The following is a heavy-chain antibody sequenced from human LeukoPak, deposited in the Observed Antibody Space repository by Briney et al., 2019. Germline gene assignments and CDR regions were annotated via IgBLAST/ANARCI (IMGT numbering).Heavy chain of an antibody. D-gene: IGHD2-8*01. CDR2: IYTSGST. CDR3: ARSQPKMVYANGPTGWFDP. CDR1: GGSISSYY. V-gene: IGHV4-4*07. J-gene: IGHJ5*02. Sequence: PSETLSLTCTVSGGSISSYYWSWIRQPAGKGLEWIGRIYTSGSTNYNPSLKSRATMSVDTSKNQFSLKLSSVTAADTAVYYCARSQPKMVYANGPTGWFDPWGQGTLVTVSS.